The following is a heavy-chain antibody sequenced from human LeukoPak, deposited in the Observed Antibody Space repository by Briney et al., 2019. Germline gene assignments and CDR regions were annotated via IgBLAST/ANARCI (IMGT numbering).Heavy chain of an antibody. Sequence: PSETLSLTCAVYGGSFSGYYWSWIRQPPGKGLEWIGEINHSGSTNYNPSLKSRVTISVDTSKNQFSLKLSSVTAADTAVYYCARVGSYCSGGSCYPYYYYYGMDVWGQRTTVTVSS. J-gene: IGHJ6*02. CDR3: ARVGSYCSGGSCYPYYYYYGMDV. D-gene: IGHD2-15*01. CDR1: GGSFSGYY. V-gene: IGHV4-34*01. CDR2: INHSGST.